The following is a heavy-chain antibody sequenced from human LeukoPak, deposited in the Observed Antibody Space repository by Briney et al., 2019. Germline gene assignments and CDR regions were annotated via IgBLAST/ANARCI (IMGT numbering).Heavy chain of an antibody. D-gene: IGHD5-24*01. J-gene: IGHJ6*02. CDR1: GFTFSSYT. CDR3: ARDEGDGYSFYYYYGMDV. V-gene: IGHV3-21*01. Sequence: RGSLRLSCAASGFTFSSYTMNWVRQAPGKGLEWVSSISRGGSLIYYADSVKGRFTISRDNAKNSLYLQMNSLRADDTAVYYCARDEGDGYSFYYYYGMDVWGQGTTVTVSS. CDR2: ISRGGSLI.